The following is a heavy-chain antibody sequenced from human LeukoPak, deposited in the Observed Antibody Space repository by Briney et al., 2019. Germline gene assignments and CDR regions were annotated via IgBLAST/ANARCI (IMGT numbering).Heavy chain of an antibody. Sequence: SETLSLTCTVSGGSISSCGYYWSWIRQHPGKGLEWIGYIYYSGSTYYNPSLKSRVTISVDTSKNQFSLKLSSVTAADTAVYYCARASYSPEGDFWGQGTLVTVSS. CDR3: ARASYSPEGDF. J-gene: IGHJ4*02. V-gene: IGHV4-31*03. D-gene: IGHD2-15*01. CDR1: GGSISSCGYY. CDR2: IYYSGST.